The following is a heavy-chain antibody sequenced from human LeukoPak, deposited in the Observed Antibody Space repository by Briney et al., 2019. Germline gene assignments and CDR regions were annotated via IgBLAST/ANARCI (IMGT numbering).Heavy chain of an antibody. Sequence: GRSLRLSCAASGVTFSNYGMHWVRQAPGKGLEWVAVIWHDGSNKYYADSVKGRFTISRDNSKNTLYLQMNSLRAEDTAIYYCARQLSPSYYDSSGFSYPDYWGQGILVTVSS. J-gene: IGHJ4*02. V-gene: IGHV3-33*01. CDR2: IWHDGSNK. CDR3: ARQLSPSYYDSSGFSYPDY. D-gene: IGHD3-22*01. CDR1: GVTFSNYG.